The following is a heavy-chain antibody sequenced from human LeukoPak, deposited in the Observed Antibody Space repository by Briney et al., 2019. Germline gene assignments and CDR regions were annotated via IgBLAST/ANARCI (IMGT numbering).Heavy chain of an antibody. D-gene: IGHD3-10*01. Sequence: PGGSLRLSCTASGFTFSNYNMNWVRQAPGKGLEWVSSISSSSFYIYYADSVKGRFTISRDNAKNSLYLQMNSLRADDTAVYYCARVLDTSGSYPLGYWGQGTLVTVSS. CDR1: GFTFSNYN. J-gene: IGHJ4*02. V-gene: IGHV3-21*01. CDR2: ISSSSFYI. CDR3: ARVLDTSGSYPLGY.